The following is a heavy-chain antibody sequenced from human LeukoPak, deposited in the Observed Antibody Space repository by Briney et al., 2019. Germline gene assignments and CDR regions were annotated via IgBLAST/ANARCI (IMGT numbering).Heavy chain of an antibody. CDR1: GYTFNSYD. CDR3: AREWHCSSTSCNNWFDP. J-gene: IGHJ5*02. CDR2: MNPNSGNT. D-gene: IGHD2-2*01. V-gene: IGHV1-8*01. Sequence: ASVKVSCKASGYTFNSYDINWVRQATGQGLEWMGWMNPNSGNTGYAQKFQGRVTMTRNTSISTAYMELSSLRPEDTAVYYCAREWHCSSTSCNNWFDPWGQGTLVTVSS.